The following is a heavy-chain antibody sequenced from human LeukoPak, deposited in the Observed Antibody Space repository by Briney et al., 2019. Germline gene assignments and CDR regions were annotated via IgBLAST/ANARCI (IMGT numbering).Heavy chain of an antibody. CDR1: GGTFSSYT. Sequence: SSVKVSCKASGGTFSSYTISWVRQAPGQGLEWMGRIIPILGTANYAQKFQGRVTITTDESTSTAYMELGSLRSEDTAVYYCATRIYVAFDPWGQGTVVTVSS. V-gene: IGHV1-69*16. D-gene: IGHD2/OR15-2a*01. J-gene: IGHJ5*02. CDR2: IIPILGTA. CDR3: ATRIYVAFDP.